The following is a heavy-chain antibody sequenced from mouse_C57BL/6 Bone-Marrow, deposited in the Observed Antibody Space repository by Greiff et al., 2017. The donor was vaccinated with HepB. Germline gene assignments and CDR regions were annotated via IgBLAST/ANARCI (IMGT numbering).Heavy chain of an antibody. V-gene: IGHV1-54*01. Sequence: QVQLQQSGAELVRPGTSVKVSCKASGYAFTNYLIEWVKQRPGQGLEWIGVINPGSGGTNYNEKFKGKATLTADKSTSTAYMQLSSLTSEDSAVYFCAREITTGDSYYFDYWGQGTTLTVSS. D-gene: IGHD2-4*01. CDR1: GYAFTNYL. CDR3: AREITTGDSYYFDY. J-gene: IGHJ2*01. CDR2: INPGSGGT.